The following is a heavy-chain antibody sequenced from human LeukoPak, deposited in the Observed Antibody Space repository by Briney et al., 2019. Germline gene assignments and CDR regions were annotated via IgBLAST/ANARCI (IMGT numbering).Heavy chain of an antibody. CDR2: INSDGGST. D-gene: IGHD5-24*01. Sequence: GGSLRLSCTASGFTFSSYWMRWVRQAPRKGLVWVSRINSDGGSTSYADSVKGRFTISRDNAKNTLYLQMNSLRAEDTAVYYCARRIQGMAPYYFDYWGQGTLVTVSS. CDR1: GFTFSSYW. J-gene: IGHJ4*02. CDR3: ARRIQGMAPYYFDY. V-gene: IGHV3-74*01.